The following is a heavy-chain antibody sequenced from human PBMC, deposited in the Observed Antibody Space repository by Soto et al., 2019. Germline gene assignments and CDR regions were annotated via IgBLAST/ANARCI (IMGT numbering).Heavy chain of an antibody. Sequence: LSLTCTVSGGSIISYYWSWIRQPPGKGLEWTGYISNSGSANYNPSLKSRVTMSVDTSKSQFSLRLSSVTAADTAVYYCARVGGSSFGYFDYWGQGSLVTVSS. J-gene: IGHJ4*02. V-gene: IGHV4-59*01. D-gene: IGHD5-18*01. CDR2: ISNSGSA. CDR1: GGSIISYY. CDR3: ARVGGSSFGYFDY.